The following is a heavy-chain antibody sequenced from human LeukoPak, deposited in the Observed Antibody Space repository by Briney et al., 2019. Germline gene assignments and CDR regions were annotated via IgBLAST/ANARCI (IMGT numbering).Heavy chain of an antibody. CDR1: GYTFTSYG. V-gene: IGHV1-18*01. J-gene: IGHJ5*02. CDR2: ISAYNGNT. D-gene: IGHD3-22*01. Sequence: ASVKVSCKASGYTFTSYGISWVRQAPGQGLEWMGWISAYNGNTNYAQKLQGRVTMTTDTSTGTAYMELRSLRSDDTAVYYCASSNYYDSSGYYPWYNWFDPWGQGTLVTVSS. CDR3: ASSNYYDSSGYYPWYNWFDP.